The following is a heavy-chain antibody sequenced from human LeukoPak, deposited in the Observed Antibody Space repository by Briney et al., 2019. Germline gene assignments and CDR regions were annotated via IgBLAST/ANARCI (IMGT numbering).Heavy chain of an antibody. Sequence: SETLSLTCTVYGGSISSYYWSWSRQPPGKGLEWIGYIYYSGSTNYNPSLKSRVTISVDTSKNQFSLKLSSVTAADTAVYYCAREGTDGSGSPRAFDIWGQGTMVTVSS. J-gene: IGHJ3*02. CDR3: AREGTDGSGSPRAFDI. D-gene: IGHD3-10*01. CDR2: IYYSGST. CDR1: GGSISSYY. V-gene: IGHV4-59*01.